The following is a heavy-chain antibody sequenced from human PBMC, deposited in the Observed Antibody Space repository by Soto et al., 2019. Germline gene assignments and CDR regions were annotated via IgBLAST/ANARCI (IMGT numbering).Heavy chain of an antibody. Sequence: GGSLRLSCAVSGFTFSSDGMHWVRQAPGQGLEWVAVRWYDGSNKYYADSVKGRFTISRDNCKNTVYLQMYSLRAEDTAVYYCARVVAGLFDYWGRGTLVTVSS. D-gene: IGHD2-15*01. CDR2: RWYDGSNK. CDR3: ARVVAGLFDY. CDR1: GFTFSSDG. J-gene: IGHJ4*02. V-gene: IGHV3-33*01.